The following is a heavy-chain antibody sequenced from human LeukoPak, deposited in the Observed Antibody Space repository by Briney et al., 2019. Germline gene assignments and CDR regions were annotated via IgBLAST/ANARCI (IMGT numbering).Heavy chain of an antibody. CDR1: EFTFRSYW. CDR2: INQDGTEK. CDR3: AKDIRPSIVATVFDY. Sequence: GGSLRLSCTVSEFTFRSYWMNWVRQAPGKGLEWVANINQDGTEKYYVDSLKGRFTISRDNAKNSLYLQMNSLRAEDTALYYCAKDIRPSIVATVFDYWGQGTLVTVSS. J-gene: IGHJ4*02. V-gene: IGHV3-7*03. D-gene: IGHD5-12*01.